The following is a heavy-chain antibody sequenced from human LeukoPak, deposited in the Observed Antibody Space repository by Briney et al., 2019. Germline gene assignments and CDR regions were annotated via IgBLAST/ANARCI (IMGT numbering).Heavy chain of an antibody. J-gene: IGHJ6*03. CDR3: ARGMLYYDILTGYRDYYMDV. CDR2: NYTRVST. CDR1: GGSISSGNYY. V-gene: IGHV4-61*02. Sequence: PSQTLSLTCTVSGGSISSGNYYWSSIRQPAGKGVGWIGRNYTRVSTNYHPSRKSRVTISVDTSKNQFTLKLISVTAADTAVYYCARGMLYYDILTGYRDYYMDVWGKGTTVTISS. D-gene: IGHD3-9*01.